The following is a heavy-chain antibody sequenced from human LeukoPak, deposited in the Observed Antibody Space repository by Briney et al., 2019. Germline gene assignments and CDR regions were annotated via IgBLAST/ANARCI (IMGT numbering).Heavy chain of an antibody. V-gene: IGHV3-23*01. CDR1: GFTFSSYA. Sequence: PGGSLRLSCAASGFTFSSYAMSWVRQAPGKGLEWVSVISGSGANTYYADSVKGRFTISRDDARGSLFLQMNSLRAEDTAVYYCASVSTSSARWGQGTLVTVSS. J-gene: IGHJ4*02. D-gene: IGHD5/OR15-5a*01. CDR2: ISGSGANT. CDR3: ASVSTSSAR.